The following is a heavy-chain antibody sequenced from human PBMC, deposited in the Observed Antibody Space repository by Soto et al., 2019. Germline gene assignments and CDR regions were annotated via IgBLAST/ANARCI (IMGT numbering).Heavy chain of an antibody. J-gene: IGHJ6*03. CDR1: GGSFSGYY. CDR2: INHSGST. D-gene: IGHD2-15*01. V-gene: IGHV4-34*01. CDR3: ARGTSCSGGSCYSFKTYYYYYYMDV. Sequence: QVQLQQWGAGLLKPSETLSLTCAVYGGSFSGYYWSWIRQPPGKGLEWIGEINHSGSTNYNPSLKNRVTISVDTSKNQFTLKLSSATAADTAVYYCARGTSCSGGSCYSFKTYYYYYYMDVWGKGTTVTVSS.